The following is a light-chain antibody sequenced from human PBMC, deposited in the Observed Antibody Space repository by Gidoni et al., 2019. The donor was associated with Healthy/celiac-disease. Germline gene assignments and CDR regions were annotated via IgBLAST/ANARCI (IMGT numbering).Light chain of an antibody. CDR3: QVWDSSSDQVV. Sequence: SYVLPQPPSGSLAPGKTARFPCGGNNIGSKSVHGYQQKPGQAPVLVIYYESDRPSGIPERVSGANSGNTATLTISRVEAGDEADYYCQVWDSSSDQVVFGRGTKLTVL. V-gene: IGLV3-21*04. J-gene: IGLJ2*01. CDR1: NIGSKS. CDR2: YES.